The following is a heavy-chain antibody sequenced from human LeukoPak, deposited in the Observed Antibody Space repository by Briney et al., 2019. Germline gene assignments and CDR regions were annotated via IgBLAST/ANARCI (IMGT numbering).Heavy chain of an antibody. D-gene: IGHD5-12*01. Sequence: PSETLSLTCAVYGGSFSGYYWSWIRQPPGKGLEWIGEINHSGSTNYNPSLKSRVTISVDTSKNQFSLKLSSVTAADTAVYYCASGSHGKSGVYWGQGTLVTVS. CDR2: INHSGST. V-gene: IGHV4-34*01. CDR1: GGSFSGYY. J-gene: IGHJ4*02. CDR3: ASGSHGKSGVY.